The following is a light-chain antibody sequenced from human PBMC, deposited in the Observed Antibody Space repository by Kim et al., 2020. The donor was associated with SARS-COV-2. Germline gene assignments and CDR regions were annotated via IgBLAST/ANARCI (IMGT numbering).Light chain of an antibody. CDR2: GKN. Sequence: SSELTQDPAVSVALGQTVRITCQGDSLRSYYASWYQQKPGQAPVLVIYGKNNRPSGIPDRFSGSSSRNTASLTITGAQAEDEADYYCNSRDSSGNHRNVVFGGGTQLTVL. CDR1: SLRSYY. CDR3: NSRDSSGNHRNVV. J-gene: IGLJ2*01. V-gene: IGLV3-19*01.